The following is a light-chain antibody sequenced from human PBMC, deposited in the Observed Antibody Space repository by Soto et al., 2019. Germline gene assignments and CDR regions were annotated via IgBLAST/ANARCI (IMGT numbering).Light chain of an antibody. V-gene: IGKV3-11*01. J-gene: IGKJ3*01. CDR2: DAS. Sequence: EIVLTQSPATLSLSPGERATLSCRASQSVSSYLAWYQQKPGQAPRLLLYDASNRATGIPARFRASGSGTFFTLTISSLEPEDFAVYYCQQRSNGPPQFTFGPGTKVDIK. CDR3: QQRSNGPPQFT. CDR1: QSVSSY.